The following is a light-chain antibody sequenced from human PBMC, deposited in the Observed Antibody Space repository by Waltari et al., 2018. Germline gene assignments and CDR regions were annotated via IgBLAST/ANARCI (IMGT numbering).Light chain of an antibody. CDR1: KGINTY. Sequence: DIQLTQAPSFLSASVGDTVTITCRASKGINTYLAWYHQEPGKAPKLLIYPASTLQSGVPSRFSGSGSGAEFTLTISSLQPEDFVIYYCQQVNNYPATFGQGTRLEIK. CDR2: PAS. V-gene: IGKV1-9*01. J-gene: IGKJ5*01. CDR3: QQVNNYPAT.